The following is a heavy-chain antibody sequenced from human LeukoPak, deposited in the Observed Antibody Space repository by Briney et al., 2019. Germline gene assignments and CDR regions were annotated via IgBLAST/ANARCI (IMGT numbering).Heavy chain of an antibody. Sequence: SETLSLTCTVSGGSISSYYWNWIRQPPGKGLEWIGYISYSGSTNYNPSLKSRVTISVDTSKNRFSLKLSSVTAADTAMYYCARLRGDSPLYYFDYWGQGALVTVSS. CDR1: GGSISSYY. CDR2: ISYSGST. V-gene: IGHV4-59*08. J-gene: IGHJ4*02. D-gene: IGHD3-16*01. CDR3: ARLRGDSPLYYFDY.